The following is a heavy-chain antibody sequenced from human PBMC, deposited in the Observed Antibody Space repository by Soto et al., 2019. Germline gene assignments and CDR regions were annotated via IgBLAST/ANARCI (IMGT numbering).Heavy chain of an antibody. CDR2: ISFDGSNK. Sequence: GGSLRLSCAASGFTFSMYGMHWVRQAPGKGLEWVAVISFDGSNKYYSDSVKGPFTISRDNSKNTLYLQMNSLKPEDTAVYFCTRSVGTAGLGYYVMDVWGQGTTVTVSS. V-gene: IGHV3-30*03. CDR3: TRSVGTAGLGYYVMDV. D-gene: IGHD6-13*01. J-gene: IGHJ6*02. CDR1: GFTFSMYG.